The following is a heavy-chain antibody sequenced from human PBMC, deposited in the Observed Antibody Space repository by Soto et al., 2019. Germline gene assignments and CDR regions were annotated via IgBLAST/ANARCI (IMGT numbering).Heavy chain of an antibody. V-gene: IGHV3-30*04. J-gene: IGHJ4*02. D-gene: IGHD2-2*01. Sequence: GGSLRLSCAASGFIFSRYAMHWVRQAPGKGLEWVGVISYDGKKQFYADFAEGRFTISRDSPKNTLYLEMNSLRAEDTAVYYCAKEGGYCISSTCPGRIDSWGRGSLVTVSS. CDR1: GFIFSRYA. CDR3: AKEGGYCISSTCPGRIDS. CDR2: ISYDGKKQ.